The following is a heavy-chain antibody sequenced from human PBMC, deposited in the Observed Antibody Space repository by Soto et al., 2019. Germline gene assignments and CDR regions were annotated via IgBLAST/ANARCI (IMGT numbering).Heavy chain of an antibody. D-gene: IGHD2-2*01. CDR2: IYWDDDK. V-gene: IGHV2-5*02. J-gene: IGHJ3*01. CDR3: AHAYGVTSWPNDAFDV. Sequence: QITLKESGPTLVKPTQTLTLTCTVSGFSLSSDGVGVAWIRQPPGKALEWLALIYWDDDKRYSPSLKTRLTISKDTSKNQVVLTMTNMDPVDTATYYCAHAYGVTSWPNDAFDVWGQGTVVTVSS. CDR1: GFSLSSDGVG.